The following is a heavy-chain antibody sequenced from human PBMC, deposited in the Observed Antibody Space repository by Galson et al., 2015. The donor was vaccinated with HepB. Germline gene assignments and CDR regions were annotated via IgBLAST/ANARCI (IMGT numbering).Heavy chain of an antibody. Sequence: SVKVSCKASGYTFTSYYMHWVRQAPGEGLEWMGIINPSGGSTSYAQKFQGRVTMTRDTSTSTVYMELSSLGSEDTAVYYCARAAAGHYYYYGMDVWGQGTTVTVSS. V-gene: IGHV1-46*03. CDR3: ARAAAGHYYYYGMDV. CDR2: INPSGGST. J-gene: IGHJ6*02. CDR1: GYTFTSYY. D-gene: IGHD6-13*01.